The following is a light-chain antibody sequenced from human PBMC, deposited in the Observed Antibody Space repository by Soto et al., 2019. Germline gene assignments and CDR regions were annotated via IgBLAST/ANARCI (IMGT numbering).Light chain of an antibody. CDR3: QQRGNWPIT. CDR2: DAS. Sequence: EIVLTQSPATLSLSPGERATLSCRASQSVSSYLAWYQQKPGQAPRLLIYDASNRATGIPAKFSGSGSGTDFTLTINSLEPEDSAVYYCQQRGNWPITFGQGTRLEIK. J-gene: IGKJ5*01. CDR1: QSVSSY. V-gene: IGKV3-11*01.